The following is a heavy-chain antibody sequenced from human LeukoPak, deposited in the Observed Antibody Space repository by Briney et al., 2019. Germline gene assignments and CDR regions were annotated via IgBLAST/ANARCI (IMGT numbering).Heavy chain of an antibody. CDR2: ISYDGSNK. J-gene: IGHJ4*02. CDR3: ARVSRPWLKANPFDY. Sequence: PGRSLRLSCAASGFTFSSYAMHWVRQAPGKGLEWVAVISYDGSNKYYADSVKGRFTISRDNSKNTLYLQMNSLRAEDTAVYYCARVSRPWLKANPFDYWGQGTLVTVSS. V-gene: IGHV3-30*04. CDR1: GFTFSSYA. D-gene: IGHD5-12*01.